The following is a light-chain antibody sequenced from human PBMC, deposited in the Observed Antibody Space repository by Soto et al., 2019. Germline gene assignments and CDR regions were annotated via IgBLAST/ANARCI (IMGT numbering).Light chain of an antibody. V-gene: IGKV3-20*01. CDR1: QSVSSSY. Sequence: EIVLTQSPGTLSLSPGERATLSCRASQSVSSSYLAWYQQKPGQAPRLLIYGASSRATGIPDRFSGRGSGTDFTLTISRLEPEDFAVYYCQQYGNSPLTFGQGTKVEI. J-gene: IGKJ1*01. CDR3: QQYGNSPLT. CDR2: GAS.